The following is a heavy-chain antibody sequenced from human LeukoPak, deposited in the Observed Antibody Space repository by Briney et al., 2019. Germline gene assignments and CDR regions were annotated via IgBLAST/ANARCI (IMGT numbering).Heavy chain of an antibody. J-gene: IGHJ4*02. Sequence: APVKVSCKASGYTFTTYGISWVRQAPGQGLEWMGWISAYNGNTNYAQKLQGRVTMTTDTSTSTAYMELRSLRSDDTAVYYCASGYCSGSSCYSLLDFWGQGTLVTVSS. CDR2: ISAYNGNT. V-gene: IGHV1-18*01. CDR1: GYTFTTYG. D-gene: IGHD2-15*01. CDR3: ASGYCSGSSCYSLLDF.